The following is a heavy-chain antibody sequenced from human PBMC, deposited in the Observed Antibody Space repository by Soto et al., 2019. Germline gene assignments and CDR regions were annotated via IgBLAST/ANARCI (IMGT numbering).Heavy chain of an antibody. CDR3: ARAQCSGGSCYYYYGMDV. CDR2: INPSGGST. J-gene: IGHJ6*02. CDR1: GYTFTSYY. D-gene: IGHD2-15*01. V-gene: IGHV1-46*01. Sequence: ASVKVSCKASGYTFTSYYMHWVRQAPGQGLEWMGIINPSGGSTSYAQKFQGRVTMTRDTSTSTVYMELSSLSCEDTAVYYCARAQCSGGSCYYYYGMDVWGQGTTVPVYS.